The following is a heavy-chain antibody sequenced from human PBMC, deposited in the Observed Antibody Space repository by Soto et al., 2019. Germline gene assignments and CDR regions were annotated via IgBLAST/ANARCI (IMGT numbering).Heavy chain of an antibody. CDR2: TWYDGSKK. CDR1: GFTFSSYG. Sequence: QVHLVESGGGVVQPGRSLRLSCAASGFTFSSYGMHWVRQAPGRGLEWVALTWYDGSKKYYADSVKGRFTISKDNSKNTLYLQMNSLRVDDTAVYYCARYCGGGSCYPYYYGMEVWGQGTTVTVSS. D-gene: IGHD2-15*01. CDR3: ARYCGGGSCYPYYYGMEV. J-gene: IGHJ6*02. V-gene: IGHV3-33*01.